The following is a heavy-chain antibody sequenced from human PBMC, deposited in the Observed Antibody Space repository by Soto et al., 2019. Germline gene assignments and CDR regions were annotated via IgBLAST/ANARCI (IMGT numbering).Heavy chain of an antibody. D-gene: IGHD1-1*01. J-gene: IGHJ4*02. CDR3: AREVVTTKWYFDN. CDR1: GFTFSSFS. Sequence: GGSLRLSCRTSGFTFSSFSMHWFRQAPGKGLEWVAVIGSTNVKYYADSVKGRFTISRDNSQDTLYLQMDGLRPDDTGVYFCAREVVTTKWYFDNWGQGSLVTVSS. CDR2: IGSTNVK. V-gene: IGHV3-30*04.